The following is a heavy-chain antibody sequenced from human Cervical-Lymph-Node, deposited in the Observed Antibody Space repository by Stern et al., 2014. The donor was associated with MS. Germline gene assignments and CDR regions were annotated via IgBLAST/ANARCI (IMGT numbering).Heavy chain of an antibody. CDR2: IYPEYSNI. D-gene: IGHD1-1*01. CDR1: GYTFTNNW. V-gene: IGHV5-51*01. Sequence: VQLVESGAEVKKPGESLKISCKGSGYTFTNNWIAWVRQMPGKGLEWMGIIYPEYSNIRCSPSLQGPVPSPADKSISTASLQWSSQKAADSAVYYGARHPPRRKWDDPNYGLDVWGQGTTVTVSS. J-gene: IGHJ6*02. CDR3: ARHPPRRKWDDPNYGLDV.